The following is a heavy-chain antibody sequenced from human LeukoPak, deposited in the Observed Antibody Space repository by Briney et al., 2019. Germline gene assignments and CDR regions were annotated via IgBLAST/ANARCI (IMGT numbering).Heavy chain of an antibody. J-gene: IGHJ4*02. V-gene: IGHV3-20*01. CDR1: GFTFDGYG. Sequence: PGGSLRLSCAASGFTFDGYGMSWVRQGPGKGLEWVSSINWNSGSTAYADSVKGRFTISRDNAKNSLYLQMNSLGAGDTAFYHCARDRGGTTSPFFDYWGQGALVPGS. CDR2: INWNSGST. D-gene: IGHD2/OR15-2a*01. CDR3: ARDRGGTTSPFFDY.